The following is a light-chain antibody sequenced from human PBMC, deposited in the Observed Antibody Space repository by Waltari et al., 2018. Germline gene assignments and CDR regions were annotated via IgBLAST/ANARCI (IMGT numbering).Light chain of an antibody. CDR1: SSNIGSSH. CDR2: RNN. Sequence: QSVLTQPPSASGTPGPRVTISCSGSSSNIGSSHVYWYQQVPGTAPKLLSYRNNQRPSGVPDRFSGSKSGTSASLAISGLRSEDETDYYCEAWDDSLSVLVFGGGTKVTVL. CDR3: EAWDDSLSVLV. V-gene: IGLV1-47*01. J-gene: IGLJ3*02.